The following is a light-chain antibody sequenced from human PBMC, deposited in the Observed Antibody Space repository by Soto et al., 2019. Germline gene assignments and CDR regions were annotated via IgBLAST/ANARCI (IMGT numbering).Light chain of an antibody. J-gene: IGLJ1*01. CDR2: EVS. CDR3: SSYAGSNNYV. CDR1: SSDFGAYNF. Sequence: QSVLTQPPSASGSPGQSVTISCTGTSSDFGAYNFVSWYQQHPGKAPKLMIYEVSKRPSGVPDRFSGSKSGNTASLTVSGLQAEDEADYYCSSYAGSNNYVFGTGTQLTVL. V-gene: IGLV2-8*01.